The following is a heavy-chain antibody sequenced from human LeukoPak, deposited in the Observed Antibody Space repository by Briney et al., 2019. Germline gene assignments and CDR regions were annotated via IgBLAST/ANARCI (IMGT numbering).Heavy chain of an antibody. CDR2: FDPEDGET. Sequence: ASVKVSCKVSVYTLTELSMHWVRQAPGKGLEWMGGFDPEDGETIYAQKFQGRVTMTEDTSTDTAYMELSSLRSEDTAVYYCARGFYYDSSGSTIYYFDYWGQGTLVAVSS. CDR1: VYTLTELS. CDR3: ARGFYYDSSGSTIYYFDY. D-gene: IGHD3-22*01. J-gene: IGHJ4*02. V-gene: IGHV1-24*01.